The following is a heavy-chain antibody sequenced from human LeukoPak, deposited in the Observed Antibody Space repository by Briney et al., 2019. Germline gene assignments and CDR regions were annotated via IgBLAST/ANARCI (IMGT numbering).Heavy chain of an antibody. CDR2: ITASSTAI. CDR3: ARTYFDILTGYNPYFDY. Sequence: GGSRRLSCAASGFTFSSYGMTWVRQAPGKGLEWVSSITASSTAIYSADSVKGRFTISRDNAKNLLYLQMNSLRAEDTAVYYCARTYFDILTGYNPYFDYWGQGILVTVSS. D-gene: IGHD3-9*01. J-gene: IGHJ4*02. CDR1: GFTFSSYG. V-gene: IGHV3-21*01.